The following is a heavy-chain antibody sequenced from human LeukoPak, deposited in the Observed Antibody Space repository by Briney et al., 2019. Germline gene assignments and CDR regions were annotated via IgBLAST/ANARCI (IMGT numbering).Heavy chain of an antibody. D-gene: IGHD4-23*01. Sequence: GRSLRLSCAASGFTFDDYAMHWVRQAPGKGLEWVSGISWNSGSIGYADSVKGRFTISRDNAKNSLYLQMNSLRAEDTAVYYCAREGNYGGYYFDYWGQGTLVTVSS. CDR2: ISWNSGSI. V-gene: IGHV3-9*01. CDR3: AREGNYGGYYFDY. CDR1: GFTFDDYA. J-gene: IGHJ4*02.